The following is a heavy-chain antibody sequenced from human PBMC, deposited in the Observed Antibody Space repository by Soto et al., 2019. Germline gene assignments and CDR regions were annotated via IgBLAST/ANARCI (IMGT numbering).Heavy chain of an antibody. CDR3: ARGRRRITIFGVVINFTRDYGMDV. V-gene: IGHV4-34*01. Sequence: SETLSLTCAVYAGSSSGYYWSWLRQPPGKGLEWIGAINHSGSTNYNPTLKSRVTISVDTSKNQFSLKLSSVTAADTAVYYCARGRRRITIFGVVINFTRDYGMDVWGQGTTVTVSS. CDR1: AGSSSGYY. J-gene: IGHJ6*02. D-gene: IGHD3-3*01. CDR2: INHSGST.